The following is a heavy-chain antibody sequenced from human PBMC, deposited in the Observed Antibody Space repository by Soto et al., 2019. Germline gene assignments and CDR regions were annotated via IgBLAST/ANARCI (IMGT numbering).Heavy chain of an antibody. J-gene: IGHJ4*02. V-gene: IGHV1-3*01. CDR2: INAGNGNA. CDR3: ARVRSYGSGSYDDYFDY. Sequence: ASVKVSCKASGYTLSGYAIYWVRQAPGQRLEWMGWINAGNGNAKYSQKFQGRVTITRDTSASTAYMELSSLRSEDTAIYYCARVRSYGSGSYDDYFDYWGQGTLVTVSS. CDR1: GYTLSGYA. D-gene: IGHD3-10*01.